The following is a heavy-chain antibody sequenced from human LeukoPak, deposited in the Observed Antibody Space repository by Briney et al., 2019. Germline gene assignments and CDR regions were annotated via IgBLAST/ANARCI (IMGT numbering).Heavy chain of an antibody. CDR3: ARQGGYSYGRPRPYYFDY. J-gene: IGHJ4*02. D-gene: IGHD5-18*01. CDR1: GGSISSYY. Sequence: PSETLSLTCTVSGGSISSYYWSWIRQPPGKGLEWIGYIYYSGSTNYNPSLKSRVTMSVDTSKNQFSLKLSSVTAADTAVYYCARQGGYSYGRPRPYYFDYWGQGTLVTVSS. CDR2: IYYSGST. V-gene: IGHV4-59*08.